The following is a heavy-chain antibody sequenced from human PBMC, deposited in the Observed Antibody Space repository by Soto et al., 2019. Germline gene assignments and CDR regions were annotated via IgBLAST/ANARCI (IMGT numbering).Heavy chain of an antibody. CDR3: ARHNYGSGSTFFDY. V-gene: IGHV4-30-2*01. CDR2: IYHSGST. D-gene: IGHD3-10*01. CDR1: GGSISSGGYS. J-gene: IGHJ4*02. Sequence: SETLSLTCAVSGGSISSGGYSWSWIRQPPGKGLEWIGYIYHSGSTYYNPSLKSRVTISVDTSKNQFSLKLNSITAADTAVYYCARHNYGSGSTFFDYWGQGTLVIVSS.